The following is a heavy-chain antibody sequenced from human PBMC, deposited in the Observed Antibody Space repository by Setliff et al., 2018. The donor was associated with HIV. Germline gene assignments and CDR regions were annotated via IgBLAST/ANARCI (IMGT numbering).Heavy chain of an antibody. J-gene: IGHJ6*02. CDR1: GGSFSGYY. CDR3: ASLWGSSWDAYYYYGMDV. CDR2: INHSGST. V-gene: IGHV4-34*01. D-gene: IGHD6-13*01. Sequence: PSETLSLTCAVYGGSFSGYYWSWIRQPPGKGLEWIGEINHSGSTNYNPSLKSRVTISVDTSKNQFSLKLSSVTAADTAVYYCASLWGSSWDAYYYYGMDVWGQGTMVTVSS.